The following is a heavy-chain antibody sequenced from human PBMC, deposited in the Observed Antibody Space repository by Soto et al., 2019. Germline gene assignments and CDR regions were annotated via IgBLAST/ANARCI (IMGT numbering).Heavy chain of an antibody. CDR1: GCSISGVDSY. CDR3: ARTHRALVAVAAFDY. V-gene: IGHV4-30-4*01. D-gene: IGHD2-21*02. Sequence: PSETLSLTCTVSGCSISGVDSYWSWIRQPPGRGLEWIGYIYRSGNTYYSPSLKSRLTISVDTSTNQFSLKLFSVTAADTATYYCARTHRALVAVAAFDYWGQGALVTVSS. CDR2: IYRSGNT. J-gene: IGHJ4*02.